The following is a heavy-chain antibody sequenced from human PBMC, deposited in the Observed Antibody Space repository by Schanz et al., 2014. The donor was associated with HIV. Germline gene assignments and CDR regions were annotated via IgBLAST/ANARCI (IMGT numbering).Heavy chain of an antibody. D-gene: IGHD4-4*01. CDR3: ATDRLHPGNGMDV. CDR2: IWNDGSNT. V-gene: IGHV3-33*01. Sequence: QVQLVESGGGVVQPGRSLRLSCAASGFTFSDYGMHWVRQAPGKGLEWVAVIWNDGSNTFYADSVKGRFTISRDNSKKTVFLQMNNLRAEDTAVYYCATDRLHPGNGMDVWGQGTTVTVSS. J-gene: IGHJ6*02. CDR1: GFTFSDYG.